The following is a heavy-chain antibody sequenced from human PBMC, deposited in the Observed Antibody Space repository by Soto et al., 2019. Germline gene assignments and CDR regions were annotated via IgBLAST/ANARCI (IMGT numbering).Heavy chain of an antibody. V-gene: IGHV1-2*04. Sequence: QVQLAQSGAEVKKPGASVKVSCKASGYTFTGYYMHWVRQAPGQGLEWMGWINPNSGGTNYAQKFQGWVTMTRDTSISTAYMELSRLRSDDTAVYYCARDQNYYGSGSSLDYWGQGTLVTVSS. D-gene: IGHD3-10*01. CDR3: ARDQNYYGSGSSLDY. CDR1: GYTFTGYY. J-gene: IGHJ4*02. CDR2: INPNSGGT.